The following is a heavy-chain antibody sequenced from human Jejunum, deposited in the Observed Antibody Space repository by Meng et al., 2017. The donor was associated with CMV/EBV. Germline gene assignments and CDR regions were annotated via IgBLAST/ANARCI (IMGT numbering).Heavy chain of an antibody. CDR2: IKQDGSDK. J-gene: IGHJ4*02. D-gene: IGHD3-22*01. CDR3: ARDRRPISYEGLSY. V-gene: IGHV3-7*01. CDR1: GFTFSDYW. Sequence: SGFTFSDYWMSWVRQAPGKGLEWVANIKQDGSDKYYVDSVKGRFTISRDNAKNSLYLQMNSLRAEDTAVYYCARDRRPISYEGLSYWGQGTLVTVSS.